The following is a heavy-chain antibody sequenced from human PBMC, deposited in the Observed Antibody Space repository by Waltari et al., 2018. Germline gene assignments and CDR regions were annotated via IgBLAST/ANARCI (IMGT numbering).Heavy chain of an antibody. J-gene: IGHJ4*02. CDR2: IYHSGST. D-gene: IGHD2-15*01. CDR3: ARQTKDSAVDY. Sequence: QVQLQESGPGLVKPSETLSLTCAVSGYSISSGYYWGWIRQPPGKGLEWIGSIYHSGSTYYNPSLKSRVTISVDTSKNQFSLKLSSVTAADTAVYYCARQTKDSAVDYWGQGTLVTVSS. CDR1: GYSISSGYY. V-gene: IGHV4-38-2*01.